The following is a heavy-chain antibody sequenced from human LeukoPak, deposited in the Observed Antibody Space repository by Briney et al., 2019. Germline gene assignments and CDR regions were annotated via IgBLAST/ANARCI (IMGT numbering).Heavy chain of an antibody. CDR3: GRDGTAYCGISTGYYLDY. D-gene: IGHD3-9*01. CDR1: GFTFSSYA. Sequence: GGSLRLSCAASGFTFSSYAMHWVRQAPGKGLEWVAVISYDGSNKYYADSVKSRFTISRDNSKNTLYLQMNCLRAEDTAVYYCGRDGTAYCGISTGYYLDYWGQGTLVTVSS. V-gene: IGHV3-30*04. CDR2: ISYDGSNK. J-gene: IGHJ4*02.